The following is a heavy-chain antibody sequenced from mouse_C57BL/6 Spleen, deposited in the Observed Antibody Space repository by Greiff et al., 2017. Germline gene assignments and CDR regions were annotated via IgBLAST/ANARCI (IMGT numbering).Heavy chain of an antibody. D-gene: IGHD1-1*01. V-gene: IGHV1-5*01. CDR3: TREGGVLGDYGSSSPFAY. Sequence: EVNLVESGTVLARPGASVKMSCKTSGYTFTSYWMHWVKQRPGQGLEWIGAIYPGNSDTSYNQKFKGTAKLTAVTSASTAYMELSSLTNEDSAVYYCTREGGVLGDYGSSSPFAYWGQGTLVTVSA. CDR1: GYTFTSYW. CDR2: IYPGNSDT. J-gene: IGHJ3*01.